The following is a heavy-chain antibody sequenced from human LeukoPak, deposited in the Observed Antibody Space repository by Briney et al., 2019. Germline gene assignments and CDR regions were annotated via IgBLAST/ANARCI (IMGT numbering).Heavy chain of an antibody. J-gene: IGHJ4*02. Sequence: ASVKVSCKASGYTFTSYDINWVRQAPGQGLEWMGWINPNSGGTNYAQKFQGRVTMTRDTSISTAYMELSRLRSDDTAVYYCARVSDCGGDCYSLVYDYWGQGTLVTVSS. CDR1: GYTFTSYD. D-gene: IGHD2-21*02. CDR3: ARVSDCGGDCYSLVYDY. CDR2: INPNSGGT. V-gene: IGHV1-2*02.